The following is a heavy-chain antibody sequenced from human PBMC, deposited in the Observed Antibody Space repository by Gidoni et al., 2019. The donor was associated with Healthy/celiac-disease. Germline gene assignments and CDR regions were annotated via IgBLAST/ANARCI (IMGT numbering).Heavy chain of an antibody. J-gene: IGHJ4*02. D-gene: IGHD6-19*01. V-gene: IGHV3-23*01. CDR1: GFTFSRYA. CDR2: ISGSGGST. CDR3: AKDLVPGIAVAGSEGVDY. Sequence: EVQLLESGGGLVQPGGSLRLSCASSGFTFSRYAMSGVRQAPGKGLEWVSSISGSGGSTHYADSVKGRFTISRDNSKNTLYLQMNSLRAEDTAVYYCAKDLVPGIAVAGSEGVDYWGQGTLVTVSS.